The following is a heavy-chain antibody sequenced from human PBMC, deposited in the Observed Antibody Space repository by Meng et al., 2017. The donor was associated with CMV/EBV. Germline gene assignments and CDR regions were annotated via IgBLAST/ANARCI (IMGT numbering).Heavy chain of an antibody. J-gene: IGHJ4*02. D-gene: IGHD3-16*01. CDR3: ARDSGGGVLWY. CDR2: INPSGGST. Sequence: ASVKVSCKASGLAFSDYYMHWVRQAPGQGPEWMGIINPSGGSTRYAQKFQGRVTMTRDTSTSTAYMELSSLRSEDTAVYYCARDSGGGVLWYWGQGTLVTVSS. V-gene: IGHV1-46*01. CDR1: GLAFSDYY.